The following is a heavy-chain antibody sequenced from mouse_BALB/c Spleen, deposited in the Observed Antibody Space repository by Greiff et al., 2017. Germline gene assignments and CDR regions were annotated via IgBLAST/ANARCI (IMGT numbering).Heavy chain of an antibody. CDR2: ISYDGSN. CDR3: ARGGDSSGYLAWFAY. V-gene: IGHV3-6*02. J-gene: IGHJ3*01. Sequence: EVQLQESGPGLVKPSQSLSLTCSVTGYSITSGYYWNWIRQFPGNKLEWMGYISYDGSNNYNPSLKNRISITRDTSKNQFFLKLNSVTTEDTATYYCARGGDSSGYLAWFAYWGQGTLVTVSA. D-gene: IGHD3-2*01. CDR1: GYSITSGYY.